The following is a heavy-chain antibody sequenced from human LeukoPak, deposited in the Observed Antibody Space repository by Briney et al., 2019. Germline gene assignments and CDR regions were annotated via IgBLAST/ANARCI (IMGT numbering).Heavy chain of an antibody. CDR3: AREGGGLRFLEWLHNYYYYYMDV. Sequence: SVKVSCKASGGTFSSYTISWVRQAPGQGLEWMGRIIPILGIANYAQKFQGRVTITADKSTSTAYMELSSLRSEDTAVYYCAREGGGLRFLEWLHNYYYYYMDVWGKGTTATVSS. V-gene: IGHV1-69*04. D-gene: IGHD3-3*01. CDR2: IIPILGIA. J-gene: IGHJ6*03. CDR1: GGTFSSYT.